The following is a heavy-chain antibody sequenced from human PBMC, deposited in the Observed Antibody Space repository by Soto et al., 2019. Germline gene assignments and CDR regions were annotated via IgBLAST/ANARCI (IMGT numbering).Heavy chain of an antibody. V-gene: IGHV4-59*01. CDR2: IYYSGST. CDR3: ARVMVRGRYGLDV. D-gene: IGHD3-10*01. CDR1: GGSFSTYY. J-gene: IGHJ6*02. Sequence: SETLSLTCTVSGGSFSTYYWNWIRQPPGKGLEWIGYIYYSGSTNYNPSFKSRVTMSVDTSKNQFSLNLSSVTAADTAVYYCARVMVRGRYGLDVWGQGTTVTVSS.